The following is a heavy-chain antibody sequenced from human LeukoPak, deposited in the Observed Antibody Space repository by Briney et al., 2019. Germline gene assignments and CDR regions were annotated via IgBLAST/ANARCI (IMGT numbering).Heavy chain of an antibody. J-gene: IGHJ5*02. CDR2: IYYSGST. Sequence: SETLSLTCIVSGGSISSSSYNWGWIRQPPGKGLEWIGSIYYSGSTYYNPSLKSRLTISVDTSKNQFSLNLSSVTAADTAVYYCARDKIGSPSWFDPWGQGTLVTVSS. CDR3: ARDKIGSPSWFDP. D-gene: IGHD2-15*01. CDR1: GGSISSSSYN. V-gene: IGHV4-39*02.